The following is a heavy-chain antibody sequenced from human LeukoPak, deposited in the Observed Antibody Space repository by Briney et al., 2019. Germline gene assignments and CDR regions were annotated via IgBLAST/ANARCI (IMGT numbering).Heavy chain of an antibody. CDR3: ASRYSYGPATIFDY. V-gene: IGHV4-59*08. CDR2: IYYSGST. D-gene: IGHD5-18*01. CDR1: GGSISSYS. Sequence: PSETLSLTCTVSGGSISSYSWSWIRQPPGKGLEWIGYIYYSGSTNYNPSLKSRVTISVDTSKNQFSLKLSSVTAADTAVYYCASRYSYGPATIFDYWGQGTLVTVSS. J-gene: IGHJ4*02.